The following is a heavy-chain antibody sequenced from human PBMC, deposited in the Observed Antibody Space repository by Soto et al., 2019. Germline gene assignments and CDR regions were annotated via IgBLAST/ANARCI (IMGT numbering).Heavy chain of an antibody. CDR1: GFTFSSYA. CDR2: ISYDGSNK. V-gene: IGHV3-30-3*01. CDR3: AREIRGITGDY. J-gene: IGHJ4*02. D-gene: IGHD1-26*01. Sequence: QVQLVESGGGVVQPGRSLRLSCAASGFTFSSYAMHWVRQAPGKGLEWVAVISYDGSNKYYADSVKGRFTISRDNSKNTLYLQMNSLRAEDTAVYYCAREIRGITGDYWGQGTLVTVSS.